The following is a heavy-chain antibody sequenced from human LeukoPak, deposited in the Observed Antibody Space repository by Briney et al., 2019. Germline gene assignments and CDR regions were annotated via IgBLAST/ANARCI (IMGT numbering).Heavy chain of an antibody. CDR1: GYTFTTYN. V-gene: IGHV1-18*01. Sequence: GASVKVSCKASGYTFTTYNINWVRQAPGQGLEWMGWISAYNGNTNYAQKLQGRVTMTTDTSTSTAYMELRSLRSDDTAVYYCARDRYSYGLRAFDIWGQGTMVTVSS. J-gene: IGHJ3*02. CDR3: ARDRYSYGLRAFDI. D-gene: IGHD5-18*01. CDR2: ISAYNGNT.